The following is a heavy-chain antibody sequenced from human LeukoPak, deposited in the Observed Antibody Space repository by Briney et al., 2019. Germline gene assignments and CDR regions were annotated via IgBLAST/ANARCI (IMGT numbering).Heavy chain of an antibody. J-gene: IGHJ4*02. CDR2: IRYDGSNK. V-gene: IGHV3-30*02. CDR1: GFIFSDYG. D-gene: IGHD2-2*01. CDR3: AAPGVPAATYYFDY. Sequence: PGGSLRLSCAASGFIFSDYGMHWVRQAPGKGLEWVAFIRYDGSNKYYADSVKGRFTISRDNSKNTVYLQMNSLRAEDTAVYYCAAPGVPAATYYFDYWGQGTLVTVSS.